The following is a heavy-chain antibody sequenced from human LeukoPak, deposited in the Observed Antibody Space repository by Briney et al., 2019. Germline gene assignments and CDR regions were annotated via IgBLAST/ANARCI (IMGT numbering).Heavy chain of an antibody. CDR1: GFTFSSYG. V-gene: IGHV3-33*01. D-gene: IGHD3-10*01. CDR3: ARDDPPLLLWFGETNFDY. CDR2: IWYDGSNK. J-gene: IGHJ4*02. Sequence: PGGSLRLSCAASGFTFSSYGMHWVRQAPGKGLEWVAVIWYDGSNKYYADSVKGRFTISRDNSKNTLYLQMNSLRAEDTAVYYCARDDPPLLLWFGETNFDYWGQGTLVTVSS.